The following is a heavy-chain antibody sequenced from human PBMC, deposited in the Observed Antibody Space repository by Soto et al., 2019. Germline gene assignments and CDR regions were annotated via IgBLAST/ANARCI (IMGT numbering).Heavy chain of an antibody. CDR1: GYSIRDGYF. CDR2: IYHSGNT. J-gene: IGHJ4*02. V-gene: IGHV4-38-2*02. CDR3: ARDAGTYRYYFDY. Sequence: SGTLSLTCAVSGYSIRDGYFWAWIRQPPGEGLEWIGTIYHSGNTFYNPSLRGRVTMSLDTSNNHYSLSLRSLTAADTAVYYCARDAGTYRYYFDYWGQGTLVTVSS.